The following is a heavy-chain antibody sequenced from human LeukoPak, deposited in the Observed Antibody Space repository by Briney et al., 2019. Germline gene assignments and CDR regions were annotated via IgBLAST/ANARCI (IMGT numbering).Heavy chain of an antibody. V-gene: IGHV1-18*01. Sequence: ASVKVSCKASGYTFTSYGISWVRQAPGQGLEWMGWISAYNGNTNYAQKLQGRVTMTTDTSTSTAYMELRSLRSDDTAVYYCARGKRITIVWDGWFDPWGQGTLVTVSS. J-gene: IGHJ5*02. D-gene: IGHD3-10*01. CDR1: GYTFTSYG. CDR2: ISAYNGNT. CDR3: ARGKRITIVWDGWFDP.